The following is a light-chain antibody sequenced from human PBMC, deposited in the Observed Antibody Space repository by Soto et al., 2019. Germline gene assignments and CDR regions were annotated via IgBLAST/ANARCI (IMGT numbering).Light chain of an antibody. J-gene: IGKJ1*01. CDR1: QSVGDTY. Sequence: EIVLTQSPGTLSLSPGEGAILSCRASQSVGDTYVAWYQQKPGQAPRLLIYAASLRATGIPARFSGGGSGTDFTLTISRLEPEDFAVYFCQQYAGSPRTFGQGTKVDIK. V-gene: IGKV3-20*01. CDR2: AAS. CDR3: QQYAGSPRT.